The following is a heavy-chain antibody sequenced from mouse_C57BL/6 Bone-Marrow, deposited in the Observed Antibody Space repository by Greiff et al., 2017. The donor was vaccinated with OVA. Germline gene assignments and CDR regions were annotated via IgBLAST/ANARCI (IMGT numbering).Heavy chain of an antibody. CDR2: IYPRDGST. CDR3: APGSYRYFDV. Sequence: VKLKQSGPELVKPGASVKLSCKASGYTFTSYDINWVKQRPGQGLEWIGWIYPRDGSTKYNEKFKGKATLTVDTSSSTAYMELHSLTSEDSAVYFCAPGSYRYFDVWGTGTTVTVSS. D-gene: IGHD6-1*01. V-gene: IGHV1-85*01. J-gene: IGHJ1*03. CDR1: GYTFTSYD.